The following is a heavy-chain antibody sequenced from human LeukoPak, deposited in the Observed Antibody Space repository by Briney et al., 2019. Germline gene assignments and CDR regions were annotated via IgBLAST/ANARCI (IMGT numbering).Heavy chain of an antibody. CDR1: GGSISSGSYY. J-gene: IGHJ6*03. D-gene: IGHD6-13*01. V-gene: IGHV4-61*01. Sequence: SETLSLTCTVSGGSISSGSYYWSWIRQPPGKGLEWIGYIYYSGSTNYNPSLESRVTISVDTSKNQFSLKLSSVTAADTAVYYCARGYTSIAGGSALYYYYYYMDVWGKGTTVTVSS. CDR3: ARGYTSIAGGSALYYYYYYMDV. CDR2: IYYSGST.